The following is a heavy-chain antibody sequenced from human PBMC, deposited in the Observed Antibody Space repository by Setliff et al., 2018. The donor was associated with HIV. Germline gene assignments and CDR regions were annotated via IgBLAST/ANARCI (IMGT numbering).Heavy chain of an antibody. D-gene: IGHD2-15*01. J-gene: IGHJ1*01. V-gene: IGHV4-4*07. CDR1: NVSFNSYY. Sequence: SETLSLTCTVSNVSFNSYYWSWIRHPAGRALEWIGRIYSSGSTNYNPSLKSLVKMSLDTSKNQFSLKLSSVTAADTAVYFCARDPYCSGDGCFRYYQHWGRGTLVTVSS. CDR3: ARDPYCSGDGCFRYYQH. CDR2: IYSSGST.